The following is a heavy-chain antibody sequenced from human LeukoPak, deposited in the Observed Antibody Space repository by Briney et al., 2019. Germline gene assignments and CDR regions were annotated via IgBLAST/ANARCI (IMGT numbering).Heavy chain of an antibody. J-gene: IGHJ5*02. V-gene: IGHV3-30*02. CDR3: AREAGTVVIGRFDP. Sequence: GGSLRLSCAASGIPFTRNGMHSVRQAPGKGMEWVAFIQYDAIDIKYGDSVKGRFTISRDNSKNTLYLQMNSLTTEDTAVYYCAREAGTVVIGRFDPWGQGTLVTVSS. D-gene: IGHD2-15*01. CDR2: IQYDAIDI. CDR1: GIPFTRNG.